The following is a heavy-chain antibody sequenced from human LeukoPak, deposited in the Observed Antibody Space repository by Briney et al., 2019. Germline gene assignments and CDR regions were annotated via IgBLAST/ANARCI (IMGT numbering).Heavy chain of an antibody. CDR1: GFTFSDYY. Sequence: PGGSLRLSCAASGFTFSDYYMRWIRQAPGKGLEWVSYISSSGSTIYYADSVKGRFTISRDNAKNSLYLQMNSLRAEDTAVYYCARDLGYDFWSGYLFPSRGNWFDPWGQGTLVTVSS. V-gene: IGHV3-11*04. CDR2: ISSSGSTI. CDR3: ARDLGYDFWSGYLFPSRGNWFDP. D-gene: IGHD3-3*01. J-gene: IGHJ5*02.